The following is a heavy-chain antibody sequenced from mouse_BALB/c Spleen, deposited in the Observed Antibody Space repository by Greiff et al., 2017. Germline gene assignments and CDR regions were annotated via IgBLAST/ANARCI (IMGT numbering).Heavy chain of an antibody. CDR1: GFNINDTY. J-gene: IGHJ3*01. Sequence: VQLQQSGAELVKPGASVKLSCTASGFNINDTYMHWVKQRPEQGLEWIGRIDPANGNTKYDPKFQGKATITADTSSNTAYLQLSSLTSEDTAVYYCASRGYDVFAYWGQGTLVTVSA. CDR3: ASRGYDVFAY. CDR2: IDPANGNT. V-gene: IGHV14-3*02. D-gene: IGHD2-14*01.